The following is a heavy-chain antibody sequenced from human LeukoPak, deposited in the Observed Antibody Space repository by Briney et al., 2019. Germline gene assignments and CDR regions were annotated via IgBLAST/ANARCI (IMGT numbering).Heavy chain of an antibody. J-gene: IGHJ6*02. D-gene: IGHD4-17*01. CDR1: GFTFSSYG. Sequence: GGSLRLSCAASGFTFSSYGMHWVRQAPGKGLEWVAFSSHDGTVEYYPDSVRGRFTISRDNSKNTLELQMNSLRPDDTAVYFCARGGEHDYGETFFWKPMDVWGQGTTVTVSS. V-gene: IGHV3-30*19. CDR2: SSHDGTVE. CDR3: ARGGEHDYGETFFWKPMDV.